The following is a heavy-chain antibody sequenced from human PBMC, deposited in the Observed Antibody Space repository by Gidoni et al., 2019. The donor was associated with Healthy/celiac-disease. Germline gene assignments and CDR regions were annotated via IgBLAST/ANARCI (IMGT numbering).Heavy chain of an antibody. CDR1: GYTFTSYA. CDR2: INAGNGNT. Sequence: QVQLVQSGAAVKKPGASVKVSCKASGYTFTSYAMHWVRQAPGQRLEWMGWINAGNGNTKYSQKFQGRVTITRDTSASTAYMELSSLRSEDTAVYYCARRIVGATSYYYGMDVWGQGTTVTVSS. V-gene: IGHV1-3*01. D-gene: IGHD1-26*01. CDR3: ARRIVGATSYYYGMDV. J-gene: IGHJ6*02.